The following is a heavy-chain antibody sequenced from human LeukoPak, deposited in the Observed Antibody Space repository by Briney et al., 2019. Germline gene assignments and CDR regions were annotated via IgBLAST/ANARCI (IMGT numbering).Heavy chain of an antibody. V-gene: IGHV1-2*02. CDR2: INPNSGGT. Sequence: ASVKVSCKASGYIFTGYYMHWVRQAPGQGLEWMGWINPNSGGTKYAQKFQGRVTMTRDTSISTAYMELSRLRSDDTAVYYCAREAGYSGYDPVDYWGQGTLVTVSS. CDR1: GYIFTGYY. J-gene: IGHJ4*02. CDR3: AREAGYSGYDPVDY. D-gene: IGHD5-12*01.